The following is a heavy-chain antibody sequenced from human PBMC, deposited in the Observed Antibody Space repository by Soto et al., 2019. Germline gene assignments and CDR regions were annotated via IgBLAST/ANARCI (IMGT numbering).Heavy chain of an antibody. Sequence: QVQLVESGGGVVQPGRSLRLSCAASGFTFSSYGMHWVRQAPGKGLDWVAVIWYDGSNKYYADSVKGRFTISRDNSKNTLYLQMNSLRAEDTAVYYCARESGALTVTRYNWFDPGGQGTLVTVSS. J-gene: IGHJ5*02. CDR3: ARESGALTVTRYNWFDP. CDR1: GFTFSSYG. V-gene: IGHV3-33*01. D-gene: IGHD4-4*01. CDR2: IWYDGSNK.